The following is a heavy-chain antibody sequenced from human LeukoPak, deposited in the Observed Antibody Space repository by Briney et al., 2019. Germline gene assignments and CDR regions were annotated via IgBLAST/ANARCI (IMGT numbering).Heavy chain of an antibody. D-gene: IGHD4-11*01. CDR2: ISSSSSYI. CDR3: ASPDYSDYARFDY. Sequence: PGGSLRLSCAASGFTFSRCSMNWVRQAPGKGLEWVSYISSSSSYIYYADSVRGRFTISRDNAKNSVYLQMNSLRAEDTAVYYCASPDYSDYARFDYWGQGVLVTVSS. J-gene: IGHJ4*02. CDR1: GFTFSRCS. V-gene: IGHV3-21*01.